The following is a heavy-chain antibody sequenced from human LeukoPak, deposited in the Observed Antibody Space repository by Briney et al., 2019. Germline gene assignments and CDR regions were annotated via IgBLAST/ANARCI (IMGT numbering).Heavy chain of an antibody. CDR2: ISGSSGST. J-gene: IGHJ4*02. D-gene: IGHD6-19*01. V-gene: IGHV3-23*01. CDR3: AKLPVAGLYFDY. Sequence: GGSLRLSCAASGFTFSSYAMSWVRQAPGKGLEWISAISGSSGSTYYVDSVKGRLTISRDNSKNTLYLQMNSLRVEDTAVYYCAKLPVAGLYFDYWGQGTLVTVSS. CDR1: GFTFSSYA.